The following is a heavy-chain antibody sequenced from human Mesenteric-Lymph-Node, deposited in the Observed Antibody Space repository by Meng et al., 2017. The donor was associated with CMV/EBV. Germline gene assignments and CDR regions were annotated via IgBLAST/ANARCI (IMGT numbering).Heavy chain of an antibody. D-gene: IGHD2-2*02. CDR1: EVSGFTFSSYW. CDR2: IKQDGSEK. V-gene: IGHV3-7*01. CDR3: ARVGVYCSSTSCYRGALDY. J-gene: IGHJ4*02. Sequence: GESLKISCAPSEVSGFTFSSYWMPWVRQAPGKGLEWVANIKQDGSEKDYVESVKGRFTISRDNAKNSLYLQMNSLRAEDTAVYYCARVGVYCSSTSCYRGALDYWGQGTLVTVSS.